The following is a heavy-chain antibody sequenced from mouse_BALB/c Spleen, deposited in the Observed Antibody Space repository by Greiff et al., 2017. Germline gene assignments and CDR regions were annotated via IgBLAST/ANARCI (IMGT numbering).Heavy chain of an antibody. CDR2: IWAGGST. V-gene: IGHV2-9*02. Sequence: QVQLQQSGPGLVAPSQSLSITCTASGFSLTSYGVHWVRQPPGKGLEWLGVIWAGGSTNYNSALMSRLSTSKDNSKSQVFLKMNSLQTDDTAMYYWDKAYYDNYIYAMDYWGQGTSVTVSS. J-gene: IGHJ4*01. CDR1: GFSLTSYG. CDR3: DKAYYDNYIYAMDY. D-gene: IGHD2-10*01.